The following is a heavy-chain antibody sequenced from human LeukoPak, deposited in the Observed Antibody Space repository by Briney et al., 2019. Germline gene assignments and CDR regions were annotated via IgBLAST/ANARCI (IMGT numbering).Heavy chain of an antibody. Sequence: ASVKVSCKVSGYTLSELSMHWLRQPPGKGLEWMEGFDPEDGETIYAQKFQGRVTMTEDTSTDTAYMELSSLRSEDTAVYYCARGWLAETTVVTPYNYWGQGTLVTVSS. CDR2: FDPEDGET. CDR3: ARGWLAETTVVTPYNY. V-gene: IGHV1-24*01. D-gene: IGHD4-23*01. J-gene: IGHJ4*02. CDR1: GYTLSELS.